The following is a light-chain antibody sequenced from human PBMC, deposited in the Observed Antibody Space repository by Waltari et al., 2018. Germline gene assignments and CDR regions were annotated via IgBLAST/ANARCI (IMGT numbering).Light chain of an antibody. J-gene: IGKJ4*01. Sequence: DIQMTQSPSSLSASVGDTVTITCQASQGIGNNLNWYQQKPGKAPKLLIYRASSLQSGIPSRFSDSGSGTDFTLTISSLQPEDFATYHCQQGYSYPFTFGGGTKVEIK. CDR3: QQGYSYPFT. V-gene: IGKV1-16*01. CDR1: QGIGNN. CDR2: RAS.